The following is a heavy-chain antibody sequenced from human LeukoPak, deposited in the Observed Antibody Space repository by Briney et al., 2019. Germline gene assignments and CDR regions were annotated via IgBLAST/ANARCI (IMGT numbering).Heavy chain of an antibody. CDR3: ARDPTARRTFDY. CDR2: INPSGGST. D-gene: IGHD1-26*01. J-gene: IGHJ4*02. CDR1: GYTFTSYY. V-gene: IGHV1-46*01. Sequence: ASVKVSCKASGYTFTSYYMHWVRQAPGQGLEWMGIINPSGGSTSYAQKFQGRVTMTRDTSTSTAYMELSSLRSEDTAVYYCARDPTARRTFDYWGQGTLVTVSS.